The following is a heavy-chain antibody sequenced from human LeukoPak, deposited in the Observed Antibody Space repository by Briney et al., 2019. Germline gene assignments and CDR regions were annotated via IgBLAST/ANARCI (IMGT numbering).Heavy chain of an antibody. Sequence: ASVKVSCKASGYTFTSYGISWVRQAPGQGLEWMGCISAYNGNTNYAQKLQGRVTMTTDTSTSTAYMELRSLRSDDTAVYYCARVITIFGDYYYYYMDVWGKGTTVTVSS. D-gene: IGHD3-3*01. CDR3: ARVITIFGDYYYYYMDV. CDR2: ISAYNGNT. CDR1: GYTFTSYG. V-gene: IGHV1-18*01. J-gene: IGHJ6*03.